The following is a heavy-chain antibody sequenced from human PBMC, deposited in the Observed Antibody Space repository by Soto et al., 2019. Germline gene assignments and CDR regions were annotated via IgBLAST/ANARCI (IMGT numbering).Heavy chain of an antibody. CDR2: VSYNGNT. Sequence: QVQLKESGPGLVKPADTLSLKCTVSGGSIIPYYWSWIRQTPGGGLEWIGYVSYNGNTNYNPSLKSRVSISADTSKNEFSLKLTSLTAADAAIYFCARQQYTVVTAFDVWGQGTMVAVSS. CDR1: GGSIIPYY. D-gene: IGHD2-15*01. J-gene: IGHJ3*01. V-gene: IGHV4-59*07. CDR3: ARQQYTVVTAFDV.